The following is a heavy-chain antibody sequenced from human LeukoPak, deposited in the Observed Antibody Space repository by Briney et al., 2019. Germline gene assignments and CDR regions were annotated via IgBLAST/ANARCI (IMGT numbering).Heavy chain of an antibody. Sequence: PSETLSLTCTVSGGSISSYYWSWLRQPPGKGLEWIGYIYYSGSTNYNPSLKSRVTISVDTSKNQFSLKLSSVTAADTAVYYCARGPHYYDSSGYHDYWGQGTLVTVSS. CDR1: GGSISSYY. CDR3: ARGPHYYDSSGYHDY. J-gene: IGHJ4*02. CDR2: IYYSGST. V-gene: IGHV4-59*01. D-gene: IGHD3-22*01.